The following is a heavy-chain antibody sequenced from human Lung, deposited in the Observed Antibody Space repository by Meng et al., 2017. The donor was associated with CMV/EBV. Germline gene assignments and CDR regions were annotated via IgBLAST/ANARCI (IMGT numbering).Heavy chain of an antibody. CDR3: ARLNNRITVFGVPITEGYFQH. CDR2: VNHSGGA. CDR1: GGSFSGFH. Sequence: SETXSLXXAVSGGSFSGFHWSWIRQPPGKGLEWIGEVNHSGGASYSPSLKNRVTISVDPSKNQFSLRLMSVTAADTAVYYCARLNNRITVFGVPITEGYFQHWGHGXLVTVSS. D-gene: IGHD3-3*01. V-gene: IGHV4-34*01. J-gene: IGHJ1*01.